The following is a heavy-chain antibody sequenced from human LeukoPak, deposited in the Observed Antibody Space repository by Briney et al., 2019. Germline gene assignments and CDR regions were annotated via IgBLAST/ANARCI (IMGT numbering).Heavy chain of an antibody. Sequence: SVKVSCKASGGTFSSYAISWVRQAPGQGLEWMGGIIPIFGTANYAQKFQGRVTITADESTSTAYMELSSLRSEDTAVYYCARDPGRRGYSYLNAFDIWGQGTMATVSS. D-gene: IGHD5-18*01. CDR2: IIPIFGTA. CDR1: GGTFSSYA. J-gene: IGHJ3*02. CDR3: ARDPGRRGYSYLNAFDI. V-gene: IGHV1-69*13.